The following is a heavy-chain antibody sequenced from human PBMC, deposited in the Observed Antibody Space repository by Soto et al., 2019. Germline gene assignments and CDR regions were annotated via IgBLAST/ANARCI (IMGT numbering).Heavy chain of an antibody. CDR2: IKPVNGNT. CDR1: GYSFTKYG. J-gene: IGHJ4*02. D-gene: IGHD3-22*01. Sequence: ASVKVSCKTSGYSFTKYGLHWVRQAPGQRLEWMGWIKPVNGNTKYSQKFQGRGIIERDTSESTAYMELSSLRSEDTAVYYCARGGYFDSSNYLAYWGLGTLVTVSS. V-gene: IGHV1-3*01. CDR3: ARGGYFDSSNYLAY.